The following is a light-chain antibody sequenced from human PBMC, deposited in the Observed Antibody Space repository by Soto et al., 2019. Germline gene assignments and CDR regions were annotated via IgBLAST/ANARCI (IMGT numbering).Light chain of an antibody. CDR3: QQYNSMT. J-gene: IGKJ1*01. V-gene: IGKV3-15*01. CDR2: GAS. Sequence: EIVMTQSPATLSLSPGERATLSCRASQTIDNTLAWYQRKPGQAPRLLIYGASTRATGIPARFSGSGSGTEFTLTISSLQSEDFAVYYCQQYNSMTFGQGTKVDI. CDR1: QTIDNT.